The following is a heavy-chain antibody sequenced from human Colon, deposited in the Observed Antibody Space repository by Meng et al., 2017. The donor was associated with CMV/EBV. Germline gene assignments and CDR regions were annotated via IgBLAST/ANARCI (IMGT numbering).Heavy chain of an antibody. CDR1: GFTFKNAW. J-gene: IGHJ4*02. D-gene: IGHD3-10*01. Sequence: AVSGFTFKNAWMSWVRQAPGKGLEWVGRITSETDGGTTDYAAPVKGRFTISRDDSKNTLYLQMNSLKTEDTAVYYCTTPSGFHIVYWGQGTLVTVSS. CDR3: TTPSGFHIVY. V-gene: IGHV3-15*01. CDR2: ITSETDGGTT.